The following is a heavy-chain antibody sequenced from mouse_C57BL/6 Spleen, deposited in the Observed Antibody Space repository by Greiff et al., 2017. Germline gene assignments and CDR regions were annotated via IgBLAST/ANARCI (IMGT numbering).Heavy chain of an antibody. J-gene: IGHJ2*01. Sequence: DVHLVESGGGLVKPGGSLKLSCAASGFTFSDYGMHWVRQAPEKGLEWVAYISSGSSTIYYADTVKGRFTISRDNAKNTLFLQMTSLRSEDTAMYYCARYGNYVGYYFDYWGQGTTLTVSS. D-gene: IGHD2-1*01. V-gene: IGHV5-17*01. CDR2: ISSGSSTI. CDR3: ARYGNYVGYYFDY. CDR1: GFTFSDYG.